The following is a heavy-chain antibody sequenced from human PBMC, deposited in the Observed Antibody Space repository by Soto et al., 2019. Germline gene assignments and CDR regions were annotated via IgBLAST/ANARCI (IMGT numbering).Heavy chain of an antibody. D-gene: IGHD3-9*01. Sequence: GGSLRLSCAASGFTFSSYAMSWVRQAPGKGLEWVSAISGSGGSTYYADSVKGRFTISRDNSKNTLYLQMNSLRAEDTVVYYCARLRSATTGQSSYHYYGMDVWGQGTTVTVSS. V-gene: IGHV3-23*01. CDR2: ISGSGGST. J-gene: IGHJ6*02. CDR1: GFTFSSYA. CDR3: ARLRSATTGQSSYHYYGMDV.